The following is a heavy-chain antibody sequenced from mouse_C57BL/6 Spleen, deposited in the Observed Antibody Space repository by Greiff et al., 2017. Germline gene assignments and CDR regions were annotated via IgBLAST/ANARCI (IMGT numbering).Heavy chain of an antibody. V-gene: IGHV5-17*01. Sequence: EVKLVESGGGLVKPGGSLKLSCAASGFTFSDYGMHWVRQAPEKGLEWVAYISSGSSTIYYADTVKGRFTISRDNAKNTLFLQMTSLRSEDTAMYYCARWGPPYAMDYWGQGTSVTVSS. D-gene: IGHD3-3*01. CDR3: ARWGPPYAMDY. CDR1: GFTFSDYG. CDR2: ISSGSSTI. J-gene: IGHJ4*01.